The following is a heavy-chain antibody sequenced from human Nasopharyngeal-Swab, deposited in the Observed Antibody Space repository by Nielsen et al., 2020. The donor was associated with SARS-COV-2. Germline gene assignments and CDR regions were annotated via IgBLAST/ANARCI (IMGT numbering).Heavy chain of an antibody. J-gene: IGHJ5*01. CDR3: ARRGNSYGGNWFDS. V-gene: IGHV4-59*01. CDR1: GGSISGYY. Sequence: SETLSLTCTVPGGSISGYYWSWIRQPPGKGLEWIGHIFYSGSTTYNPSLRSRVTISVDTSKNQSSLRLSSVTAADTAVYFCARRGNSYGGNWFDSWGLGSLVVVSS. CDR2: IFYSGST. D-gene: IGHD2/OR15-2a*01.